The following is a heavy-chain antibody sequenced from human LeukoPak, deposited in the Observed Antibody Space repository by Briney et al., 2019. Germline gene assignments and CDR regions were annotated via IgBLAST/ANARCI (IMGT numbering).Heavy chain of an antibody. V-gene: IGHV1-69*01. CDR3: ARIGGDFWSGVNWFDP. Sequence: SVEVSCKASGGTFSSYAISWVRQAPGQGLEWMGGIIPIFGTANYAQKFQGRVTITADESTSTAYMELSSLRSEDTAVYYCARIGGDFWSGVNWFDPWGQGTLVTVSS. D-gene: IGHD3-3*01. CDR1: GGTFSSYA. J-gene: IGHJ5*02. CDR2: IIPIFGTA.